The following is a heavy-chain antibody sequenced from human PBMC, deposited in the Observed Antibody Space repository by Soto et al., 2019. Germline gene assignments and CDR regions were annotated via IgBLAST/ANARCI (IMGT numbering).Heavy chain of an antibody. D-gene: IGHD3-22*01. V-gene: IGHV4-59*02. CDR3: ARSYYDSTGFAVDP. Sequence: QMQLQASGPGLVKPSETLSLTCNVSGASVSHGYWSWIRQPPGKGLEWIGFMYFGGSFNYNLSLTSRATISVETSKHQFSMKLTSVTASDTAVYYCARSYYDSTGFAVDPWGQGTLVTVSS. CDR1: GASVSHGY. CDR2: MYFGGSF. J-gene: IGHJ5*02.